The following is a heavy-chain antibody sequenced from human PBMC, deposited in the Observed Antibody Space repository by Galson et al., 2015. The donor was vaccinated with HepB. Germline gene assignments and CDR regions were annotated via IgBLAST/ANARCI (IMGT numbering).Heavy chain of an antibody. CDR3: ARDTAINWFDP. V-gene: IGHV3-21*01. D-gene: IGHD2-21*02. J-gene: IGHJ5*02. CDR2: ISSTSTYI. Sequence: SLRLSCAASGFTFSTYSMNWVRQAPGKGLEWVSSISSTSTYIYYADSVKGRFTISRDNAKNSLYLQMNSLRAEDTAVYYCARDTAINWFDPWGQGTLVTVSS. CDR1: GFTFSTYS.